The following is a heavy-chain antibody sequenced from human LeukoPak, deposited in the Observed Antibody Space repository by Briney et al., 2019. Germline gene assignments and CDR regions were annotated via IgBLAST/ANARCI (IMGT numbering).Heavy chain of an antibody. CDR2: ISGSGGST. Sequence: PGGSLRLSCAASGFTFSSYAMSWVRQAPGKGLEWVSAISGSGGSTYYADSVKGRFTISRDNSKNTLYLQMNSLRAEDTAVYYCAKDLLIGYYYDSSGYPTPLYFDYWGQGTLVTVSS. CDR3: AKDLLIGYYYDSSGYPTPLYFDY. CDR1: GFTFSSYA. D-gene: IGHD3-22*01. J-gene: IGHJ4*02. V-gene: IGHV3-23*01.